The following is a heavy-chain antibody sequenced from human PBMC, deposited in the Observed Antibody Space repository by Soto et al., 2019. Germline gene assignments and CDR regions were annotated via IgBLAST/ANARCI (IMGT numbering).Heavy chain of an antibody. CDR2: INPSGGST. CDR1: EYSFTTYY. D-gene: IGHD4-17*01. J-gene: IGHJ3*02. V-gene: IGHV1-46*01. CDR3: ARSTVTKAGWARRSHAFDI. Sequence: ASVKVSCKASEYSFTTYYMHWVRQAPGQGLEWMGIINPSGGSTSYARKFQGRVTMTRDTSTSTVYMELSSLRSEDTAVYYCARSTVTKAGWARRSHAFDIWGQGTMVTVSS.